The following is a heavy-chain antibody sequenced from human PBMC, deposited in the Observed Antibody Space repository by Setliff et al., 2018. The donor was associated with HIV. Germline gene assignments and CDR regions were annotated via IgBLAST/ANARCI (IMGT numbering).Heavy chain of an antibody. CDR1: GGTFSSYP. V-gene: IGHV1-69*13. CDR3: ARQPYYDDDGTNLPSEWRGLG. CDR2: IIPIFGTT. Sequence: SVKVSCKASGGTFSSYPISWVRQAPGQGLEWMGGIIPIFGTTNYAQMFQGRVTMTADESTSTAYMELNSLRSDDAAVYYCARQPYYDDDGTNLPSEWRGLGWGQGTLVTVSS. D-gene: IGHD3-16*01. J-gene: IGHJ4*02.